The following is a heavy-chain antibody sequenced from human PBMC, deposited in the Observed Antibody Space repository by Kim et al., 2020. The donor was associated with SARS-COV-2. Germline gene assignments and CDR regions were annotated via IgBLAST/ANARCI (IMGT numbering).Heavy chain of an antibody. CDR1: GFTFSSYE. Sequence: GGSLRLSCAASGFTFSSYEMNWVRQAPGKGLEWVSYISSSGSTIYYADSVKGRFTISRDNAKNSLYLQMNSLRAEDTAVYYCARGVPNYDFWSGYYTKNDYHYMYVWGKGTTVTVSS. D-gene: IGHD3-3*01. V-gene: IGHV3-48*03. CDR2: ISSSGSTI. CDR3: ARGVPNYDFWSGYYTKNDYHYMYV. J-gene: IGHJ6*03.